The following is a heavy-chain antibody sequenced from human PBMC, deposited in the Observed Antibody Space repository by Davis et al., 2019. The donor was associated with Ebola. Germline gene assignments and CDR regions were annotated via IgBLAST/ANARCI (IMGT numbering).Heavy chain of an antibody. CDR3: ARGVNLVSWRSDAFGI. Sequence: GGSLRLSCTGSGYRFTNYWIGWVRQMPGKGLEWMGSIYAGGSDTRYSPSFQGQVTMSADTSISTAYLQVNSLKASDTAIYYCARGVNLVSWRSDAFGIWGQGTMVTVSS. D-gene: IGHD6-6*01. J-gene: IGHJ3*02. CDR1: GYRFTNYW. V-gene: IGHV5-51*01. CDR2: IYAGGSDT.